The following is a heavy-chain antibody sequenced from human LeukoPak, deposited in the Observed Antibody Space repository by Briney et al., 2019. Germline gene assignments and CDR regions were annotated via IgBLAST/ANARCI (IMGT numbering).Heavy chain of an antibody. Sequence: GGSLRLSCVGSEFIFSGFNIHWVRQAPGKGLQWVSSISSRSSYIYYADSVKGRFTISRDNAKNSLYLQMNSLRAEDTAVYYCARGPKWKLLDSVDYWGQGTLVTVSS. D-gene: IGHD1-26*01. CDR3: ARGPKWKLLDSVDY. CDR1: EFIFSGFN. J-gene: IGHJ4*02. V-gene: IGHV3-21*01. CDR2: ISSRSSYI.